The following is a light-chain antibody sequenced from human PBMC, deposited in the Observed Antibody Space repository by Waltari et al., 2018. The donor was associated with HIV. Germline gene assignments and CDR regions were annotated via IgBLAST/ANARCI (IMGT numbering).Light chain of an antibody. CDR3: QQYNNWPPAYT. CDR1: QSVSTT. J-gene: IGKJ2*01. Sequence: EIMMTQSPATLSVSPGDTATLSCRASQSVSTTLAWYQQKPGQAPRLLFYDASTRATGVPARFSGGGSETEFTLTIASLQSEDFAVYYCQQYNNWPPAYTFGQGTKLEIK. CDR2: DAS. V-gene: IGKV3-15*01.